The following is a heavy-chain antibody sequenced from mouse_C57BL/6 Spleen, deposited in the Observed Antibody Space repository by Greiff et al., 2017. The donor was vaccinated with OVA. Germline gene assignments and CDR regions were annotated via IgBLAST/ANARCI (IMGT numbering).Heavy chain of an antibody. Sequence: VQLQQSGAELVKPGASVKISCKASGYAFSSYWMNWVKQRPGKGLEWIGQIYPGDGDTNYNGKFKGKATLTADKSSSTAYMQLSSLTSEDSAVYFCASDYCSSRDYAMDYWGQGTSVTVSS. D-gene: IGHD1-1*01. J-gene: IGHJ4*01. CDR1: GYAFSSYW. CDR3: ASDYCSSRDYAMDY. V-gene: IGHV1-80*01. CDR2: IYPGDGDT.